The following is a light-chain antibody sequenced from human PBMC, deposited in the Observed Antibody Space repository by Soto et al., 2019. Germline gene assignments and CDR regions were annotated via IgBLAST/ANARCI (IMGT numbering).Light chain of an antibody. J-gene: IGKJ1*01. CDR3: QQYYKWPLT. CDR1: QSVSSS. CDR2: DAS. V-gene: IGKV3D-15*01. Sequence: EIVMTQSPATLSVSPGERATLSCRASQSVSSSQLAWYQQKPGQAPRLLIYDASSRATGIPDRFSGSGSGTDFTLTISSLQSEDFAVYYCQQYYKWPLTFGHGTKVEIK.